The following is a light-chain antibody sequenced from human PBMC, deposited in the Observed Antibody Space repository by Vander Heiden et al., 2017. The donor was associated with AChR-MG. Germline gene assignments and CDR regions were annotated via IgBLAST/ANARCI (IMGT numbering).Light chain of an antibody. CDR3: CSYAGSSTWV. CDR2: EGS. Sequence: QSAPTQPSSVSRSPGPSITIACTGTSSDVGSYSLVSWYQQHPGKAPKLMIFEGSKRPSGVSNRFSGSKSGNTASLTISGLQAEDEADYYCCSYAGSSTWVFGGGTKLTVL. CDR1: SSDVGSYSL. J-gene: IGLJ3*02. V-gene: IGLV2-23*01.